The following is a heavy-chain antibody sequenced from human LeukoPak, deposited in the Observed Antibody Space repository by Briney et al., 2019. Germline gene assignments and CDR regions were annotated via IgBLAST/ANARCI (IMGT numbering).Heavy chain of an antibody. J-gene: IGHJ3*02. CDR1: GYTFTAYY. Sequence: ASVKVSCKASGYTFTAYYMHWVRQAPGRGLEWMGWINPNSGGTNYAQKFQGRVTVTRDTSISTAYMELSRLRSDDTAVYYCARGQEYAFDIWGQGTMVTVSS. CDR2: INPNSGGT. V-gene: IGHV1-2*02. CDR3: ARGQEYAFDI. D-gene: IGHD3-10*01.